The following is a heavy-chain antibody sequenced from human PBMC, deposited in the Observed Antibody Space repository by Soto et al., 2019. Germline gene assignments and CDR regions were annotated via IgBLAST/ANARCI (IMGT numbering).Heavy chain of an antibody. J-gene: IGHJ6*02. CDR3: AHRGWMVTTYYYYYYAMDV. CDR2: IYWNDDK. Sequence: SGPTLVDPSHTRALTCTFSGFSLSTSGVGVGWIRQPPGKALEWLALIYWNDDKRYSPSLKSRLTITKDTSKNQVVLKMTNMDPVDTATYYCAHRGWMVTTYYYYYYAMDVWGQGTTVTGSX. D-gene: IGHD4-17*01. CDR1: GFSLSTSGVG. V-gene: IGHV2-5*01.